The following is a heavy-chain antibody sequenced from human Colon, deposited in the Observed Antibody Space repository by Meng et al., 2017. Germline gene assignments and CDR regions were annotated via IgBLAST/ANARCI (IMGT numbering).Heavy chain of an antibody. J-gene: IGHJ4*02. CDR3: ARGFLRLGNLDY. D-gene: IGHD3-16*01. Sequence: SETLSLTCIVSGGSISANNNYWGWIRQPPGKGLEWIGSFYFGGNSYYNPYLKSRVTLSGDTSKNEFSLKLTSVTAADTAVYYCARGFLRLGNLDYWGQGALVTVSS. CDR1: GGSISANNNY. CDR2: FYFGGNS. V-gene: IGHV4-39*07.